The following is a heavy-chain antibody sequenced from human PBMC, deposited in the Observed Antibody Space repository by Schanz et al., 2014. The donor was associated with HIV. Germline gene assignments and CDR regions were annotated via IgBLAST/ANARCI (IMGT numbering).Heavy chain of an antibody. CDR2: ISYDGSRK. CDR1: GFTFSDYP. D-gene: IGHD2-15*01. CDR3: VRDAAGRFSDRSPGY. V-gene: IGHV3-30*04. Sequence: VQLVESGGGLVKPGRSLRLSCTTSGFTFSDYPVSWLRQAPGKGLEWVAVISYDGSRKHFADSVKGRFTISRDNSKNTLYLQMKSLRAEDTAVYYCVRDAAGRFSDRSPGYWGQGTLVIVSS. J-gene: IGHJ4*01.